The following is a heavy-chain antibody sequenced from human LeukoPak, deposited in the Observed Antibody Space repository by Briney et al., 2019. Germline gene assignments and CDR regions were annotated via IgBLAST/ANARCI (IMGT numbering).Heavy chain of an antibody. V-gene: IGHV3-48*03. Sequence: PGGSLRLSCAASGFTFNTYEMFWVRQAPGKGLDWVSYISSTDSAKYYADSVKGRFTISRDNAKNSLYLQMNSLRAEDTAVYYCARADTYDSSGIDYWGPGTLVTVSS. D-gene: IGHD3-22*01. CDR2: ISSTDSAK. J-gene: IGHJ4*02. CDR1: GFTFNTYE. CDR3: ARADTYDSSGIDY.